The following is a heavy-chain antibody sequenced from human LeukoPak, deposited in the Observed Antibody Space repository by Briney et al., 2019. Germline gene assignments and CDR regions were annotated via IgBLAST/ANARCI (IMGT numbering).Heavy chain of an antibody. V-gene: IGHV4-38-2*02. J-gene: IGHJ4*02. Sequence: PSETLSLTCTVSGYSISSGFYWGWIRQPPGKGLEWIGTIHHSGSSYYNPSLKSRVTISLVTSKNQFSLKLSSVTAADTAVYYCARGRPYFDYWGQGTLVTVSS. CDR2: IHHSGSS. CDR3: ARGRPYFDY. CDR1: GYSISSGFY.